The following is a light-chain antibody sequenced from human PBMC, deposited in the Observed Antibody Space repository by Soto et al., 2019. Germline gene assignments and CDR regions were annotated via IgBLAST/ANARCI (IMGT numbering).Light chain of an antibody. CDR2: AAS. CDR1: QSVSSSF. V-gene: IGKV3-20*01. CDR3: QHHGGSPIT. J-gene: IGKJ5*01. Sequence: EIVLPQSPDTLSLSPGETVTLSCRASQSVSSSFLAWYQQKPGQAPRLLIFAASSRASGIPDRFSGTGSGTDFTLTISRLEPEDFAMYYCQHHGGSPITFGQGTRLEIK.